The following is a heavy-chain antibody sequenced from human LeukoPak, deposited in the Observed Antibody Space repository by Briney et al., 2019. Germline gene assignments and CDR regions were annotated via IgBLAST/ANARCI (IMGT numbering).Heavy chain of an antibody. CDR3: ARDSGDY. Sequence: GGSLRLSCAASGFTFSSYAMHWVRQAPGKGLEWVAVISYDGSNKYYADSVKGRFTISRDNSKNTLYLQMNSLRAEDTAVYYCARDSGDYWGQGTLVTVSS. J-gene: IGHJ4*02. CDR2: ISYDGSNK. V-gene: IGHV3-30-3*01. CDR1: GFTFSSYA.